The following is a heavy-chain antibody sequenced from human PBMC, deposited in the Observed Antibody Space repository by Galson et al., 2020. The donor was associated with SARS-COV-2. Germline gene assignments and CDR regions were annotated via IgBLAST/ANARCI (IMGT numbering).Heavy chain of an antibody. J-gene: IGHJ5*01. D-gene: IGHD4-17*01. Sequence: GESLKISCKGSGYSFSSFWIGWVRQMPGQGLEWMAMIFPGDSDTTYSPSFQGQVTISADKSMTTAYLQWHSLRASDSAMYYCARRTYYSFGDYEGGWFDSWGQGTLVTVSS. CDR3: ARRTYYSFGDYEGGWFDS. CDR1: GYSFSSFW. V-gene: IGHV5-51*01. CDR2: IFPGDSDT.